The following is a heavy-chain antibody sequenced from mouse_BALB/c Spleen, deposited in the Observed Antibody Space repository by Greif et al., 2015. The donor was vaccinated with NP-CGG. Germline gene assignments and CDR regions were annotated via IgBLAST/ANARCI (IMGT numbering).Heavy chain of an antibody. V-gene: IGHV1-7*01. CDR2: INPSTGYT. Sequence: VQLQQSGAELAKPGASVKMSCKASGYTFTSYWMHWVKQRPGQGLEWIGYINPSTGYTEYNQKFKDKATLTADKSSSTAYMQLSSLTSVDSAVYYCARKYGNYFDYWGQGTTLTVSS. CDR3: ARKYGNYFDY. J-gene: IGHJ2*01. D-gene: IGHD2-10*02. CDR1: GYTFTSYW.